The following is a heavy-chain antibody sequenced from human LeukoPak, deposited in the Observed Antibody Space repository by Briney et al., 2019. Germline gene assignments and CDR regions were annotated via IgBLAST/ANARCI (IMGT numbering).Heavy chain of an antibody. Sequence: SETLSLTCAVYGGSFSGYYWSWIRQPPGKGQEWIGEINHSGSTNYNPSLKSRVTISVDTSKNQFSLKLSSVTAADTAVYYCARTGLTRADYWGQGTLVTVSS. D-gene: IGHD1-1*01. CDR1: GGSFSGYY. CDR2: INHSGST. J-gene: IGHJ4*02. CDR3: ARTGLTRADY. V-gene: IGHV4-34*01.